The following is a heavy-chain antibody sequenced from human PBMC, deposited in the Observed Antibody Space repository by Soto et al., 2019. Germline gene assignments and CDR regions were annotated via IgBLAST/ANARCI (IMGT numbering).Heavy chain of an antibody. V-gene: IGHV3-7*01. CDR2: IKQDGSEK. CDR3: AREDSFLWCGEVKYGMDV. D-gene: IGHD3-10*01. J-gene: IGHJ6*02. Sequence: GGSLRLSCAASGFTFSSYWMSWVRQAPGKGLEWVANIKQDGSEKYYVDSVKGRFTISRDNAKNSLYLQMNSLSAEDTAVYCSAREDSFLWCGEVKYGMDVWGQGTTGTVSS. CDR1: GFTFSSYW.